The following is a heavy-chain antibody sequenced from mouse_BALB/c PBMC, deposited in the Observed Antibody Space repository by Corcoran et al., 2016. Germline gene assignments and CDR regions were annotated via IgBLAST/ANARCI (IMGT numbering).Heavy chain of an antibody. CDR2: INPYNGAT. CDR1: GYSFTGYY. J-gene: IGHJ1*01. V-gene: IGHV1-34*02. D-gene: IGHD2-4*01. CDR3: ARDYDYWYFDV. Sequence: EVQLQQSGPELVQPGASVQISCKASGYSFTGYYMHWVKQSHVKSLEWIGRINPYNGATSYNQNFKDKASLTVDKSSSTAYMELHSLTSEDSAVYYCARDYDYWYFDVWGAGTTVTVSS.